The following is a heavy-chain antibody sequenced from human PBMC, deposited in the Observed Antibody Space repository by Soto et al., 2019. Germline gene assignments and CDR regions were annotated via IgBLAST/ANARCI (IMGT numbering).Heavy chain of an antibody. J-gene: IGHJ5*02. CDR3: ARVWDSGYENGWFDP. CDR2: ISYDGSNK. Sequence: QPGGSPRLSCAASGFTFSSYGMHWVRQAPGKGLEWVAVISYDGSNKYYADSVKGRFTISRDNSKNTLYLQMNSLRAEDTAVYYCARVWDSGYENGWFDPWGQGTLVTVSS. D-gene: IGHD5-12*01. V-gene: IGHV3-30*03. CDR1: GFTFSSYG.